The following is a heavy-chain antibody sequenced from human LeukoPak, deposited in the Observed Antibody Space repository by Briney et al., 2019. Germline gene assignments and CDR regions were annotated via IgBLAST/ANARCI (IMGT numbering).Heavy chain of an antibody. V-gene: IGHV1-3*01. CDR1: GYSFIIYV. CDR2: INAGNGNT. J-gene: IGHJ6*02. CDR3: ERADSSGYYPAYYGMDV. D-gene: IGHD3-22*01. Sequence: ASVNVSFKSSGYSFIIYVMHWVRQAPGQRLEWMGWINAGNGNTEYSQKAQVRVTITMDTSASTAYMELSRMRSEDTAAYDCERADSSGYYPAYYGMDVWGQGTTVTVSS.